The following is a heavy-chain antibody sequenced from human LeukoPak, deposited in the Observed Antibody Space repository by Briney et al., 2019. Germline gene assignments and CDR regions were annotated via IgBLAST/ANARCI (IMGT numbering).Heavy chain of an antibody. Sequence: ASVKVSCKASGYAFSDYYMHWVRQAPGQWLEWMGWIDPTSGDTKYAHKFQGRVSMTRDTSISTADMEVSSLRSDDTAVYYCARLAAAESPFFDYWGQGTLVTVSS. CDR1: GYAFSDYY. V-gene: IGHV1-2*02. CDR2: IDPTSGDT. J-gene: IGHJ4*02. D-gene: IGHD6-13*01. CDR3: ARLAAAESPFFDY.